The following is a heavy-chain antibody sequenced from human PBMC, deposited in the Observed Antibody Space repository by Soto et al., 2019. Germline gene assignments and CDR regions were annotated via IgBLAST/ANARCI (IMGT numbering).Heavy chain of an antibody. CDR2: ISGSGGST. CDR3: AKSPVYGGNSPYYFDY. V-gene: IGHV3-23*01. CDR1: GFTFSSYA. J-gene: IGHJ4*02. D-gene: IGHD2-21*02. Sequence: GGSLRLSCAASGFTFSSYAMSWVRQAPGKGLEWVSAISGSGGSTYYADSVKGWFTISRDNSKNTLYLQMNSLRAEDTAVYYCAKSPVYGGNSPYYFDYWGQGTLVTVSS.